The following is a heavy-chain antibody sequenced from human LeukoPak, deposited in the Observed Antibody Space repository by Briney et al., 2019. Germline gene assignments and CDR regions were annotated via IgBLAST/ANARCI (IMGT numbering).Heavy chain of an antibody. CDR2: INHSGST. D-gene: IGHD4-17*01. CDR3: ARAGYGDSDFDY. V-gene: IGHV4-39*07. Sequence: PSETLSLTCTVSGGSISSSSDYWGWIRQPPGKGLEWIGEINHSGSTYYNPSLKSRVTISVDTSKNQFSLKLNSVTAADTAVYYCARAGYGDSDFDYWGQGTLVTVSS. CDR1: GGSISSSSDY. J-gene: IGHJ4*02.